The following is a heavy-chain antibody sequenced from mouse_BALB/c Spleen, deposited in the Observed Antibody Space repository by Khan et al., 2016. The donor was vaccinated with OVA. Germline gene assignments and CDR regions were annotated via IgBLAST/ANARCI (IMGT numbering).Heavy chain of an antibody. CDR1: GYSITSDYA. CDR3: ARSIMAN. CDR2: ISYSGST. Sequence: DVKLQESGPGLAKPSQSLSLTCTVTGYSITSDYAWNWIRQFPGNKLEWMGYISYSGSTSYNPSLKSRISITRDTSKNQFFLQLNSVTTEDTATYYCARSIMANWGQGTTLTVSS. J-gene: IGHJ2*01. V-gene: IGHV3-2*02.